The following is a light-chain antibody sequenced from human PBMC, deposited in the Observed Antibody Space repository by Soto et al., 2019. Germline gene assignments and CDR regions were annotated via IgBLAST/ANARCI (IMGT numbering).Light chain of an antibody. CDR2: GAS. V-gene: IGKV3-20*01. Sequence: VLTQSPGTLSLSPGERATLSCRASERISINFLAWYQQRPGQAPRLLIYGASTRASGIPDRFSGSGSGTDFALTISRLEPEDFAVYYCQQYGTSPFTFGPGTTVEIK. J-gene: IGKJ3*01. CDR3: QQYGTSPFT. CDR1: ERISINF.